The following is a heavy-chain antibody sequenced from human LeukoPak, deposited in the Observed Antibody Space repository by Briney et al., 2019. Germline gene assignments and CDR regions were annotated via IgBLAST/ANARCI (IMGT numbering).Heavy chain of an antibody. Sequence: NPSETLSLTCAVYGGSFSGYYWSWIRQPPGKGLEWIGEINHSGSTNYNPSLKSRVTISVDTSKNQFSLKLSSVTAADTAVYYCARAPKPRVRSFDIWGQGTMVTVSS. J-gene: IGHJ3*02. D-gene: IGHD1-14*01. V-gene: IGHV4-34*01. CDR1: GGSFSGYY. CDR2: INHSGST. CDR3: ARAPKPRVRSFDI.